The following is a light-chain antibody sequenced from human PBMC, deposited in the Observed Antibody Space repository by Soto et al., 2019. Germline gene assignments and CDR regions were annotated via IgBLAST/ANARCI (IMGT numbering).Light chain of an antibody. CDR1: QSISKW. Sequence: DTQLTQSPSTLSASVGDRVTITCRARQSISKWLAWYQQKPGKAPKLLIYDASTLGRGVPSRFSGSGSGTEFTLTIISLQPDDSATYYCQEYNTYSRYTFGQGTKLEI. V-gene: IGKV1-5*01. J-gene: IGKJ2*01. CDR3: QEYNTYSRYT. CDR2: DAS.